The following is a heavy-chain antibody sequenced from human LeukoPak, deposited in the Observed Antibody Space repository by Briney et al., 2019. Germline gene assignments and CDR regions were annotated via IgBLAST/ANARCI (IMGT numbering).Heavy chain of an antibody. D-gene: IGHD2-21*02. J-gene: IGHJ4*02. CDR1: GFTFSSHS. V-gene: IGHV3-23*01. Sequence: PGGSVRLSCAASGFTFSSHSMSWVRQPPGEGLEWVAAISPSGDSTTYRDSVKGQFTISGDNSRNRLYLQMNTLTVEDTAIYYSARRLLTGGVTDFFDFWGQGALVTVSS. CDR3: ARRLLTGGVTDFFDF. CDR2: ISPSGDST.